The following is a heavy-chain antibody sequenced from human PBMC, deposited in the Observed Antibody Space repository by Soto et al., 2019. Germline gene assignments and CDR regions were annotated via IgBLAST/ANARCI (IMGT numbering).Heavy chain of an antibody. Sequence: WASVKVSCKASGGTFGSYPISWVRQAPRQGLEWMGGIVPIFGTGKYAQVFQDRVSITADESTSTVYMELSSLRSDDTAVYYCAREGFSGAYYGYWGQGTPVTVSS. D-gene: IGHD1-26*01. CDR1: GGTFGSYP. J-gene: IGHJ4*02. CDR3: AREGFSGAYYGY. CDR2: IVPIFGTG. V-gene: IGHV1-69*13.